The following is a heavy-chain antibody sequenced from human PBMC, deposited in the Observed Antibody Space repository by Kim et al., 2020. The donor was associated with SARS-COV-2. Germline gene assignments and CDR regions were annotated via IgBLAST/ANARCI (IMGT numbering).Heavy chain of an antibody. CDR3: ARWRAAQSEFDS. CDR2: IYYTGSG. J-gene: IGHJ4*02. D-gene: IGHD6-25*01. V-gene: IGHV4-59*01. Sequence: SETLSLTCTVSGGSISRYYWSWIRQSPEKGLEHIGHIYYTGSGDSNPSLKSRVSISVDTSKNQFSLKLTSVTASDTAVYYCARWRAAQSEFDSWGQGTLV. CDR1: GGSISRYY.